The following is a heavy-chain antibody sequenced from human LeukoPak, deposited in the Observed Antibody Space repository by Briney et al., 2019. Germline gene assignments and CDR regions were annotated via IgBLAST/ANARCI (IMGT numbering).Heavy chain of an antibody. CDR2: IIPILGIA. V-gene: IGHV1-69*04. J-gene: IGHJ6*02. D-gene: IGHD4-17*01. Sequence: ASVKVSCKASGGTFSSYAISWVRQAPGQGLEWMGRIIPILGIANYAQKFQGRVTITADKSTSTAYMGLSSLRSEDTAVYYCAGGTVTTTPTYYYYYYGMDVWGQGTTVTVSS. CDR1: GGTFSSYA. CDR3: AGGTVTTTPTYYYYYYGMDV.